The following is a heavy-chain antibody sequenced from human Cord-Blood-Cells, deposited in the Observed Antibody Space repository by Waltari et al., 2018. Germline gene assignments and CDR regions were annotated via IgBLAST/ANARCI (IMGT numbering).Heavy chain of an antibody. Sequence: QVQLVQSGAEVKQPGSSVQVSCKASGGTFSSSAISWLRQAPGQGLEWKGRIIPILGIANYAQKFQGRVTINADKSTSTAYMELSSLRSEDTAVYYCARVGWGSTGYFDLWGRGTLVTVSS. D-gene: IGHD3-16*01. J-gene: IGHJ2*01. V-gene: IGHV1-69*09. CDR2: IIPILGIA. CDR1: GGTFSSSA. CDR3: ARVGWGSTGYFDL.